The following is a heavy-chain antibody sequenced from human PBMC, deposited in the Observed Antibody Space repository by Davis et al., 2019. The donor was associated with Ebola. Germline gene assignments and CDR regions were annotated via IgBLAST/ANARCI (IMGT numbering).Heavy chain of an antibody. D-gene: IGHD3-3*01. V-gene: IGHV4-4*02. Sequence: PSETLSLTCAVSGGSISSSNWWSWVRQPPGKGLEWIGEIYHSGSTNYNPSLKSRVTISVDKSKNQFSLKLSSVTAADTAVYYCARGRPIFGVPHWLGLPYYYYYMDVWGKGTTVTVSS. CDR3: ARGRPIFGVPHWLGLPYYYYYMDV. J-gene: IGHJ6*03. CDR1: GGSISSSNW. CDR2: IYHSGST.